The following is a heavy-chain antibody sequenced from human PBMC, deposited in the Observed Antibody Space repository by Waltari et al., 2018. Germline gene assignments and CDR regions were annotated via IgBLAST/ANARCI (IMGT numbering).Heavy chain of an antibody. CDR3: ARDPDSNGYSSFDY. CDR2: INSDGRST. V-gene: IGHV3-74*01. Sequence: EVQQVESGGGLVQPGGSLRLSCAASGFNFSRYWMHWVRQAPGKGLVWVSRINSDGRSTTYADSVKGRFTISRDNAKNTVYLQMNSLRAEDTAVYYCARDPDSNGYSSFDYWGQGTLVTVSS. J-gene: IGHJ4*02. D-gene: IGHD5-18*01. CDR1: GFNFSRYW.